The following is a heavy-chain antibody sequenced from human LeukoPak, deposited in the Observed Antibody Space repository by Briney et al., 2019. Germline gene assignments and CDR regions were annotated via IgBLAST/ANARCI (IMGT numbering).Heavy chain of an antibody. Sequence: SVKVSCKASGYTFTGYYMHWVRQAPGQGLEWMGRIIPILGIANYAQKFQGRVTITADKSTSTAYMELSSLRSEDTAVYYCARGAAAGIKGSYYFDYWGQGTLVTVSS. J-gene: IGHJ4*02. V-gene: IGHV1-69*04. CDR3: ARGAAAGIKGSYYFDY. D-gene: IGHD6-13*01. CDR1: GYTFTGYY. CDR2: IIPILGIA.